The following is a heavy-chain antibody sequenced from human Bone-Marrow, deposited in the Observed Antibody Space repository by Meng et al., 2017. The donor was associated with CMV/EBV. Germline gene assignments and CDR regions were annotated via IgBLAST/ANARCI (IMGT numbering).Heavy chain of an antibody. V-gene: IGHV4-34*01. CDR2: INHSGST. CDR3: ARAQAVAGRFCVY. J-gene: IGHJ4*02. CDR1: GGTCSGYY. D-gene: IGHD6-19*01. Sequence: QVQLKHWGAGLLKPSETLSLTCAVYGGTCSGYYWSWIRQPPGKGLEWIGEINHSGSTNYNPSLKSRVTISVDTSKNQFSLKLSSVTAADTAVYYCARAQAVAGRFCVYWGQGTLVTVSS.